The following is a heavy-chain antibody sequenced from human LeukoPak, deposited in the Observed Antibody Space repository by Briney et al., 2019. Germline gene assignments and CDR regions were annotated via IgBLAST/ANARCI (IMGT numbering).Heavy chain of an antibody. CDR1: GYTFSSYA. Sequence: ASVKVSCKASGYTFSSYAISWVRQAPGQGLEWMGGIIPIFGTANYAQKFQGRVTITADESTSTAYMELSSLRSEDTAVYYCARRITMVRGVISTWFDPWGQGTLVTVSS. J-gene: IGHJ5*02. D-gene: IGHD3-10*01. V-gene: IGHV1-69*13. CDR3: ARRITMVRGVISTWFDP. CDR2: IIPIFGTA.